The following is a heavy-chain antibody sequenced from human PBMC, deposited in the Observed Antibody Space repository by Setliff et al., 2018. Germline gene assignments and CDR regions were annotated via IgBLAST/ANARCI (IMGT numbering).Heavy chain of an antibody. J-gene: IGHJ6*02. Sequence: ASVKVSCKASGYTFTSYDINWVRQATGQGLEWMGGMNPNNGNTGYAQKFQGRVTMTRNTSISTAYMELSSLRSEDTAVYYCASGYSGYDWLYYYGMDVWGQGTTVTVSS. CDR1: GYTFTSYD. CDR3: ASGYSGYDWLYYYGMDV. CDR2: MNPNNGNT. V-gene: IGHV1-8*02. D-gene: IGHD5-12*01.